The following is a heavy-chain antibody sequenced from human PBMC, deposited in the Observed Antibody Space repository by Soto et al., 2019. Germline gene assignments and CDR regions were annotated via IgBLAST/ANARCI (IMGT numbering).Heavy chain of an antibody. CDR1: GYSISSGYY. V-gene: IGHV4-38-2*02. CDR2: IYHSGST. D-gene: IGHD3-9*01. Sequence: SETLSLTCAVSGYSISSGYYWGWIRQPPGKGLEWIGSIYHSGSTYYNPSLKSRVTISVDTSKNQFSLKLSSVTAADTAVYYCARDRKFRYFDWLWDWFDPWGQGTLVTVSS. CDR3: ARDRKFRYFDWLWDWFDP. J-gene: IGHJ5*02.